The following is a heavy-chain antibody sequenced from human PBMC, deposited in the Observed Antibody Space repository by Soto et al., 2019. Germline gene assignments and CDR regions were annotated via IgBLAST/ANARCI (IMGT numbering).Heavy chain of an antibody. CDR2: IIPILGIA. CDR3: ARADSSSYYFFYGM. V-gene: IGHV1-69*04. J-gene: IGHJ6*01. D-gene: IGHD6-6*01. Sequence: AFCLEQKAPGQGLEWMGRIIPILGIANYAQKFQGRVTITADKSTSTAYMELSSLRSEDTAVYYCARADSSSYYFFYGM. CDR1: A.